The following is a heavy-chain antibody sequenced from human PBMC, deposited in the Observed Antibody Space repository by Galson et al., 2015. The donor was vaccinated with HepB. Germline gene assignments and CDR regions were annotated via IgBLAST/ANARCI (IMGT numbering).Heavy chain of an antibody. J-gene: IGHJ4*02. CDR2: ISNDGTIK. D-gene: IGHD6-19*01. CDR1: GFTFRTYA. V-gene: IGHV3-30*04. Sequence: LRLSCAASGFTFRTYAMHWVRQAPGKGLEWVAVISNDGTIKYYADSVKGRFTISRDNSKNTVYLEMNSLRAEDTAVYYCAKDAGLGQWLIRGWGYYFDSWGQGTLVTVSS. CDR3: AKDAGLGQWLIRGWGYYFDS.